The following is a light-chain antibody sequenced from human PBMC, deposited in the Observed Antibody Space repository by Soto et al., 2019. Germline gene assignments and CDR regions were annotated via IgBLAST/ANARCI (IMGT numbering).Light chain of an antibody. Sequence: IHMTQSPSSLSASVLDRFTITCQASQNINNYLNWYQQKPGRAPKLLIYDASNLEAGVPSRFRGSGSGTDFTFTISRLQPEDIATYYCQQYENLPTFGQGTRLEIK. CDR3: QQYENLPT. CDR2: DAS. V-gene: IGKV1-33*01. CDR1: QNINNY. J-gene: IGKJ5*01.